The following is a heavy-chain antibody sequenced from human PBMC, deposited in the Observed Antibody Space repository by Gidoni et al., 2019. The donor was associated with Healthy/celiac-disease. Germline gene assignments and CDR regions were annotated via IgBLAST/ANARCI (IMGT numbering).Heavy chain of an antibody. CDR1: GYTFTSYA. CDR3: ARDMEWDWSSSWSNFDY. V-gene: IGHV1-3*01. J-gene: IGHJ4*02. Sequence: QVQLVQSGAEVKKPGASVKVSCKASGYTFTSYAMHWVRQAPGQRLEWMGWINAGNGNTKYSQKFQGRVTITRDTSASTAYMELSSLRSEDTAVYYCARDMEWDWSSSWSNFDYWGQGTLVTVSS. D-gene: IGHD6-13*01. CDR2: INAGNGNT.